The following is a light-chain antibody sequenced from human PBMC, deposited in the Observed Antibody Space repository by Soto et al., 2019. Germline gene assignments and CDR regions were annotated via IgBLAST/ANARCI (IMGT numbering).Light chain of an antibody. V-gene: IGKV3-20*01. Sequence: EIVLMQSPGTLSLSAGERATLSCRASQSVSSSYLAWYQEKVGQAPRLLIYGTSNRATGVPDRFSGSGSGTDFTLTISRLEPEDFALYYCQQYISSPYNFGQGTKVDIK. CDR3: QQYISSPYN. CDR2: GTS. CDR1: QSVSSSY. J-gene: IGKJ2*01.